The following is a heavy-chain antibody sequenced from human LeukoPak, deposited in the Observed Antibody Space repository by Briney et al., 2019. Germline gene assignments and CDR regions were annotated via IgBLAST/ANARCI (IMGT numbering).Heavy chain of an antibody. CDR1: GGSVNSSSYY. Sequence: SETLSLTCTVSGGSVNSSSYYWGWIRQPPGKGLEWIGSIYYSGSTYYNPSLKSRLTISVDTSNNQFSLNLSSVTAADTAVYYCRIIYCKATNCYAKGDYWSQGALVTISS. V-gene: IGHV4-39*01. CDR2: IYYSGST. J-gene: IGHJ4*02. CDR3: RIIYCKATNCYAKGDY. D-gene: IGHD2-2*01.